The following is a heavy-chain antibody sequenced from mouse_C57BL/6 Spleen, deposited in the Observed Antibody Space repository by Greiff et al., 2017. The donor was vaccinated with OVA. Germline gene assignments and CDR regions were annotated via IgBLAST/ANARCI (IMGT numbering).Heavy chain of an antibody. CDR1: GFTFSDYG. CDR2: ISSGSSTI. V-gene: IGHV5-17*01. J-gene: IGHJ1*03. CDR3: ARRDGYWYFDV. D-gene: IGHD2-3*01. Sequence: DVMLVESGGGLVKPGGSLKLSCAASGFTFSDYGMHWVRQAPEKGLEWVAYISSGSSTIYYADTVKGRFTISRDNAKNTLFLQMTSLRSEDTAMYYCARRDGYWYFDVWGTGTTVTVSS.